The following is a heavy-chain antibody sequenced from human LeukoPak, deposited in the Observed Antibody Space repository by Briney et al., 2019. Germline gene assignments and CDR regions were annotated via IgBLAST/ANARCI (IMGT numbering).Heavy chain of an antibody. D-gene: IGHD1-1*01. CDR3: AIWTSGNY. CDR2: MDPTGSQK. V-gene: IGHV3-7*01. Sequence: PGGSLRLSCADSQFTFYVSWMNWVRQAPGKGLEWVANMDPTGSQKRYVDSVRGRFTISKDNPGASLYLDMHSLRAEDTAIYYCAIWTSGNYWGQGTLVTVSS. J-gene: IGHJ4*02. CDR1: QFTFYVSW.